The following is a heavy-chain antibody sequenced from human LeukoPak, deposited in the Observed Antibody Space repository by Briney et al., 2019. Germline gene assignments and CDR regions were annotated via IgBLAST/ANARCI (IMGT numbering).Heavy chain of an antibody. CDR2: IYYSGST. CDR3: ARPGLAATGNAFDV. D-gene: IGHD6-13*01. CDR1: GGSISSYY. V-gene: IGHV4-59*08. J-gene: IGHJ3*01. Sequence: SETLSLTCTVSGGSISSYYWSWIRQPPGKGLEWIGYIYYSGSTNYNPSLKSRVTISVDTSKNQFSLKMTSVTAADAAVYYCARPGLAATGNAFDVWGQGTMVTVSS.